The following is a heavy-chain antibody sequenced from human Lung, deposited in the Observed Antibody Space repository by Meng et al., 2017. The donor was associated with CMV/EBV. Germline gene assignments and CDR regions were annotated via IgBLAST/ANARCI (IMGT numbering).Heavy chain of an antibody. V-gene: IGHV3-21*01. CDR2: ISNSGAYI. CDR1: GFTFSSYS. Sequence: SCAASGFTFSSYSMNWVRQAPGKGLEWVSSISNSGAYIYYADSVKGRFTISRDNAQNSLFPHMNSLRAEDSAVYYCARDVSPRSSAYFAIYYFYALDVWGQGTTVTVSS. CDR3: ARDVSPRSSAYFAIYYFYALDV. J-gene: IGHJ6*02. D-gene: IGHD2-21*01.